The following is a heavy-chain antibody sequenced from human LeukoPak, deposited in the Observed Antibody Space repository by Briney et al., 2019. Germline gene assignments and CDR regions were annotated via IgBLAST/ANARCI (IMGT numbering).Heavy chain of an antibody. D-gene: IGHD1-26*01. CDR3: ARITGGGSYHYPFDY. CDR1: GFPFSDYR. CDR2: ISISSTYI. V-gene: IGHV3-21*01. J-gene: IGHJ4*02. Sequence: GGPLRLSCSASGFPFSDYRMHWVRQAPGKGLEWVSSISISSTYIYYADSVGGRFAISRDNAKNSLFLQLNSLRAEDTAVYYCARITGGGSYHYPFDYWGQGTLVTVSS.